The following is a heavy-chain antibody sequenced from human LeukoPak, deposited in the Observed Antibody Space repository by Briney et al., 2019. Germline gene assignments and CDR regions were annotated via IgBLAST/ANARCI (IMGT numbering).Heavy chain of an antibody. V-gene: IGHV1-18*01. CDR1: GYTFTSYG. D-gene: IGHD3-22*01. J-gene: IGHJ4*02. CDR2: ISAYNGNT. Sequence: ASVKVSCKASGYTFTSYGISWVRQAPGQGLEWMGWISAYNGNTNYAQKVQGRVTMTTDTSTSTAYMELRSLRSDDTAVYYCARASRSGYCGPFDSWGQGTLVTVSS. CDR3: ARASRSGYCGPFDS.